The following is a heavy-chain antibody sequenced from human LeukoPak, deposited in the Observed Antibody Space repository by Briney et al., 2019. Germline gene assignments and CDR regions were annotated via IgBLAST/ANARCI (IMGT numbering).Heavy chain of an antibody. Sequence: AGGSLRLSCAASGFTFSSYGMHWVRQAPGKGLEWVAFIRYDGSDKYYADSVKGRFTISRDNSKNTLYLQMNSLRAEDTAVYYCAKESESYDSSGSTFDYWGQGTLVTVSS. D-gene: IGHD3-22*01. J-gene: IGHJ4*02. CDR3: AKESESYDSSGSTFDY. CDR1: GFTFSSYG. V-gene: IGHV3-30*02. CDR2: IRYDGSDK.